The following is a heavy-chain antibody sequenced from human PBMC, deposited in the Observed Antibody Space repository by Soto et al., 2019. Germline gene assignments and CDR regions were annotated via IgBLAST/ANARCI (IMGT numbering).Heavy chain of an antibody. J-gene: IGHJ4*02. Sequence: SETLSLTCTVSGGSISSGGYYWSWIRQHPGKGLEWIGYIYYSGSTYYNPSLKSRVTISVDTSKNQFSPKLSSVTAADTAVYYCAREGPLTGTLNYWGQGTLVTVSS. D-gene: IGHD1-1*01. CDR3: AREGPLTGTLNY. V-gene: IGHV4-31*03. CDR1: GGSISSGGYY. CDR2: IYYSGST.